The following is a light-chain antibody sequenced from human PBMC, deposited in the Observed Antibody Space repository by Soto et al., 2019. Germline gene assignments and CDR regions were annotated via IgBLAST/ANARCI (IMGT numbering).Light chain of an antibody. CDR1: SSNIGSNT. CDR2: SSN. CDR3: AAWDDSLNVPV. V-gene: IGLV1-44*01. Sequence: QSVLTQPPSASGTPGQRVTISCSGSSSNIGSNTVNWYQQLPGTAPKLLIHSSNQRPSGVPDRFSGSKSGTSASLAISGLQSEDEADYYCAAWDDSLNVPVFGGGTKLTVL. J-gene: IGLJ3*02.